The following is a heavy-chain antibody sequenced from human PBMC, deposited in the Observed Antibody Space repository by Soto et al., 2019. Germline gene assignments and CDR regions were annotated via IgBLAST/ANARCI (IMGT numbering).Heavy chain of an antibody. CDR1: GYTFTSYG. Sequence: ASVKVSCKASGYTFTSYGISWVRQAPGQGLEWMGWISAYNGNTNYAQKLQGRVTMTTDTSTSTAYMELRSLRSDDTAVYYRARSARVYDFWSGYPFEYWGQGTLVTVSS. J-gene: IGHJ4*02. CDR3: ARSARVYDFWSGYPFEY. D-gene: IGHD3-3*01. CDR2: ISAYNGNT. V-gene: IGHV1-18*04.